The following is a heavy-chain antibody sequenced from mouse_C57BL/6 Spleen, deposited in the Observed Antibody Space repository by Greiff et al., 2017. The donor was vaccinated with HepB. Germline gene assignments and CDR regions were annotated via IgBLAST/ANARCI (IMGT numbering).Heavy chain of an antibody. Sequence: VQLQQSGPELVKPGASVKIPCKASGYTFTDYNMDWVKQSHGKSLEWIGDINPNNGGTIYTQKFKGKATLTVDKSSSTAYMELRSLTSEDTAVYYCARIGTRFAYWGQGTLVTVSA. CDR1: GYTFTDYN. CDR3: ARIGTRFAY. CDR2: INPNNGGT. J-gene: IGHJ3*01. V-gene: IGHV1-18*01. D-gene: IGHD3-3*01.